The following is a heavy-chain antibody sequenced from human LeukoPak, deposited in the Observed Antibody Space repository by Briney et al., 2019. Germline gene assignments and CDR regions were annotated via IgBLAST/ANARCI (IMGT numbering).Heavy chain of an antibody. CDR2: IYYSGST. Sequence: SETLSLTCTVSGGSISSYCWSWIRQPPGKGLEWIGYIYYSGSTSYNPSLRSRVTISVDTSKNQFSLKLYSVTAADTAVYYCARAGTLQSNPSAFDIWGQGTMVTVSS. CDR3: ARAGTLQSNPSAFDI. D-gene: IGHD5-24*01. J-gene: IGHJ3*02. CDR1: GGSISSYC. V-gene: IGHV4-59*01.